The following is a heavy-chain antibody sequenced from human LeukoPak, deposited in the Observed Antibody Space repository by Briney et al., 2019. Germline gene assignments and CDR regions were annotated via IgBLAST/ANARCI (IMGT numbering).Heavy chain of an antibody. CDR3: ARGRPIALNDRQHGGWFDP. D-gene: IGHD6-13*01. V-gene: IGHV1-46*01. Sequence: GASVKVSCKASGYTFTSYYMHWVRQAPGQGLEWMGIINPSGGSTSYAQKFQGRVTMTRDTSTSTVYMELSSLRSEDTAVYYCARGRPIALNDRQHGGWFDPWGQGTLVTVSS. CDR2: INPSGGST. J-gene: IGHJ5*02. CDR1: GYTFTSYY.